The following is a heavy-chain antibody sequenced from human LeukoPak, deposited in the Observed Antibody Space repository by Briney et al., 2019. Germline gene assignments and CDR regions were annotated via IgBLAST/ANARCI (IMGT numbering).Heavy chain of an antibody. V-gene: IGHV3-13*01. CDR3: IRGGIQVSGIDAFDI. J-gene: IGHJ3*02. Sequence: GGSLRLPCAASGFTSSSYDMHWVRQAPGRGLEWVSAIGIAGDTYYPDSVKGRFTISRENAKNSMYLQMNSLKDGDTAVYYCIRGGIQVSGIDAFDIWGQGTMVTVSS. D-gene: IGHD5/OR15-5a*01. CDR1: GFTSSSYD. CDR2: IGIAGDT.